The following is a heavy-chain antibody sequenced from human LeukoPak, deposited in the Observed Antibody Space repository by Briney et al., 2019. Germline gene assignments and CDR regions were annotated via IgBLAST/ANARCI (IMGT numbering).Heavy chain of an antibody. CDR3: ARANRRPRPGLRYFDWSIPRDYYYYYYMDV. V-gene: IGHV1-8*01. CDR1: GYTSTSYD. D-gene: IGHD3-9*01. Sequence: GASVKVSCKASGYTSTSYDINWVRQATGQGLEWMGWMNPNSGNTGYAQKFQGRVTMTRNTSISTAYMELSSLRSEDTAVYYCARANRRPRPGLRYFDWSIPRDYYYYYYMDVWGKGTTVTISS. J-gene: IGHJ6*03. CDR2: MNPNSGNT.